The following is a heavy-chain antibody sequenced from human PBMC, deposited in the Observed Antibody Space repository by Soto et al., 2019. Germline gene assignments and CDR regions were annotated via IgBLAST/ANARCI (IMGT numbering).Heavy chain of an antibody. D-gene: IGHD3-10*01. CDR2: IYLGGSP. CDR3: ARGELFPRGYGMDV. J-gene: IGHJ6*02. V-gene: IGHV4-59*02. Sequence: QVQLQESGPRLMKPSETLSLTCTVSGGSVSSDYWSWIGQPPGERQEYIGFIYLGGSPNYNPSLESRVTISADTSKNQLSLKLTSVTAADTAVYYCARGELFPRGYGMDVWGRGTTVTVS. CDR1: GGSVSSDY.